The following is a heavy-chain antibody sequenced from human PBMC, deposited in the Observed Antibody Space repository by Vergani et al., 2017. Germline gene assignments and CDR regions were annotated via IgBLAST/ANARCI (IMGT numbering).Heavy chain of an antibody. CDR3: ATGMVRGVIIKRTMDV. D-gene: IGHD3-10*01. Sequence: QVQLQQWGAGLLKPSETLSLTCAVYGGSFNNYYWNWIRQAPGKGLEWIGEINHKSVTKYNTSLKSRVTISVDTSKNQFSLKLSSVTAADTAVYYCATGMVRGVIIKRTMDVWGKGTTVTVAS. CDR2: INHKSVT. J-gene: IGHJ6*03. V-gene: IGHV4-34*01. CDR1: GGSFNNYY.